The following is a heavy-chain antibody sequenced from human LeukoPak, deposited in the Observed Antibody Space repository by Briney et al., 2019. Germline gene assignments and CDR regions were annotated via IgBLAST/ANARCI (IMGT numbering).Heavy chain of an antibody. CDR2: ISGSGGST. V-gene: IGHV3-23*01. CDR1: GFTFSSYA. CDR3: AKDLRYYYGSGSYYYYGMDV. J-gene: IGHJ6*02. D-gene: IGHD3-10*01. Sequence: GGSLGLSCAASGFTFSSYAMSWVRQAPGKGLECVSAISGSGGSTYYADSVKGRFTISRDNSKNTLYLQMNSLRAEDTAVYYCAKDLRYYYGSGSYYYYGMDVWGQGTTVTVSS.